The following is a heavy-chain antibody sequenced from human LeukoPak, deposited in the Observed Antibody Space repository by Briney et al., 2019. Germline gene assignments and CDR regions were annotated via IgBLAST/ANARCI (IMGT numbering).Heavy chain of an antibody. CDR2: ISSSGGDI. CDR3: ARDDYFYGSGSVDY. J-gene: IGHJ4*02. CDR1: DFPFSNYN. V-gene: IGHV3-21*06. Sequence: GGSLRLSCAASDFPFSNYNLSWVRQAPGKGLEWVSFISSSGGDIYYADSVKGRFTISRANAKNSLFLQMNSLRADDTALYYCARDDYFYGSGSVDYWGQGTLVTVSS. D-gene: IGHD3-10*01.